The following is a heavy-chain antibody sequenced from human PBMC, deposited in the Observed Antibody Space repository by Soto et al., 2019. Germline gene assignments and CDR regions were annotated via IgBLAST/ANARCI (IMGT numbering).Heavy chain of an antibody. V-gene: IGHV4-59*01. CDR2: IYYSGST. J-gene: IGHJ6*02. D-gene: IGHD4-17*01. CDR3: AREDGIDYGGKYYYYGMDV. CDR1: GGSISSYY. Sequence: SETLSLTCTVSGGSISSYYWSWIRQPPGKGLEWIGYIYYSGSTNYNPSLKSRVTISVDTSKNQFSLKLSSVTAADTAVYYCAREDGIDYGGKYYYYGMDVWGQGTTVTVSS.